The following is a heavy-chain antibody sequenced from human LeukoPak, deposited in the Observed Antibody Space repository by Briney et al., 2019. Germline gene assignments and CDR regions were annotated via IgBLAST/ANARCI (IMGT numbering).Heavy chain of an antibody. CDR2: IRSSSSYI. V-gene: IGHV3-21*01. J-gene: IGHJ4*02. Sequence: PGGSLRLSCAASGFTFSRYSMKWVRQAPGKGLEWVSFIRSSSSYIYYADSVKGRFTISRDNAKNSLYLQMNSLRAEDTAVYYCARDVGSGSYSASDYWGQGTRVTVSS. CDR1: GFTFSRYS. D-gene: IGHD3-10*01. CDR3: ARDVGSGSYSASDY.